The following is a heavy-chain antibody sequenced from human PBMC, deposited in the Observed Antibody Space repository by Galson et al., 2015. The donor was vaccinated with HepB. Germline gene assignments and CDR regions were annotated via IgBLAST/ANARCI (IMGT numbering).Heavy chain of an antibody. D-gene: IGHD5-18*01. Sequence: QSGAEVKKPGESLKISCKGSGYSFTSYWIGWVRQMPGKGLEWMGIIYPGDSDTRYGPSFQGQVTISADKSISTAYLQWSSLRAEDTAVYYCARDSSFSSWIQRFDYWGQGTLVTVSS. CDR1: GYSFTSYW. CDR3: ARDSSFSSWIQRFDY. J-gene: IGHJ4*02. V-gene: IGHV5-51*01. CDR2: IYPGDSDT.